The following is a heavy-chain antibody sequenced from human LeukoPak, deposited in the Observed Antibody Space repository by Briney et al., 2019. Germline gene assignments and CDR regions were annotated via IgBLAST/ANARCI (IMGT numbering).Heavy chain of an antibody. D-gene: IGHD6-13*01. CDR2: IYYSGST. V-gene: IGHV4-59*01. Sequence: SETLSLTCTVSGGSISSYYWSWIRQPPGKGLKWIGYIYYSGSTNYNPSLKSRVTISVDTSKNQFSLKLSSVTAADTAVYYCASSPAGNWFDPWGQGTLVTVSS. J-gene: IGHJ5*02. CDR3: ASSPAGNWFDP. CDR1: GGSISSYY.